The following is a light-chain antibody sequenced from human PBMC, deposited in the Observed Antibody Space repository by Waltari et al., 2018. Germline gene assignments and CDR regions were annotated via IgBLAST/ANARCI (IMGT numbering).Light chain of an antibody. CDR1: QTVDTY. Sequence: ELVLTQSPATLSLSPGARATLSCRSSQTVDTYLAWYQQRPGQAPRLLIYDTSNRATGIPDRFSGSGSETDFTLTISSLEPEDFAVYYCQQRRRWPLTFGGGSKVEI. CDR2: DTS. CDR3: QQRRRWPLT. V-gene: IGKV3-11*01. J-gene: IGKJ4*01.